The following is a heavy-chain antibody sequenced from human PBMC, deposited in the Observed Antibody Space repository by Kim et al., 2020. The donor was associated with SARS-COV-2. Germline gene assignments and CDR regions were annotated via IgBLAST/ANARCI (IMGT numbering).Heavy chain of an antibody. CDR2: INPNSGGT. Sequence: ASVKVSCKASGYTFTGYYMHWVRQAPGQGLEWMGWINPNSGGTNYAQKFQGRVTMTRDTSISTAYMELSRLRSDDTAVYYCARKPPPITMIVVVITTDAFDIWGQGTMVTVSS. V-gene: IGHV1-2*02. D-gene: IGHD3-22*01. CDR3: ARKPPPITMIVVVITTDAFDI. CDR1: GYTFTGYY. J-gene: IGHJ3*02.